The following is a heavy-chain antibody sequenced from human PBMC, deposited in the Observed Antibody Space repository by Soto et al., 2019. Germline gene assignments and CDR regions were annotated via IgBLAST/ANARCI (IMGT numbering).Heavy chain of an antibody. D-gene: IGHD3-22*01. J-gene: IGHJ4*02. CDR1: GFTFSDYY. CDR2: ISSSGSTI. Sequence: GGSLRLSCAASGFTFSDYYMSWIRQAPGKGLEWVSYISSSGSTIYYADSVKGRFTISRYNAKNSLYLQMNSRSAEDTAVYYCARDGDSSGYYYPLGYWGQGTLVTVSS. CDR3: ARDGDSSGYYYPLGY. V-gene: IGHV3-11*01.